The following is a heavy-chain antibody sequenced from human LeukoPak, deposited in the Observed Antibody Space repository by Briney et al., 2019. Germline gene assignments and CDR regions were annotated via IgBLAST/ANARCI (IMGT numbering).Heavy chain of an antibody. CDR3: AKIVSSAFDI. CDR2: IKEDGSEK. D-gene: IGHD2-15*01. CDR1: GFTFSNHW. V-gene: IGHV3-7*01. J-gene: IGHJ3*02. Sequence: GGSLRLSCAASGFTFSNHWMSWVRQAPGEGLEWVANIKEDGSEKYYVDSVKGQFTISRDNTRNSLYLQVNNLRAEDTAVYFCAKIVSSAFDIWGQGTMVSVSS.